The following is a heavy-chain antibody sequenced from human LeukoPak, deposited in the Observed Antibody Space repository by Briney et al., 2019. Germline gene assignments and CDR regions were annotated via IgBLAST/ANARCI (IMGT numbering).Heavy chain of an antibody. CDR1: GCTFSSYG. V-gene: IGHV3-23*01. Sequence: PGGSLRVSCAASGCTFSSYGMSWVRQAPGKGLEWVSAISGSGGSTYYADSVKGRFTISRDNSKNTLYLQMNSLRAEDTAVYYCAKPSYGSGSYYMDVWGKGTTVTISS. J-gene: IGHJ6*03. D-gene: IGHD3-10*01. CDR3: AKPSYGSGSYYMDV. CDR2: ISGSGGST.